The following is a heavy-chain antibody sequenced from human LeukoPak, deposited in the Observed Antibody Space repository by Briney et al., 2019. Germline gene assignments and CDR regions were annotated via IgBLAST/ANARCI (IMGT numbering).Heavy chain of an antibody. V-gene: IGHV4-39*01. J-gene: IGHJ4*02. CDR2: SYYSGST. CDR1: GGSIISSSYY. D-gene: IGHD3-3*01. Sequence: PSETLSLTCTVSGGSIISSSYYWGWIRQPPGQGLEWIGSSYYSGSTYYNPSLKSRVTISVDTSKNQFSLKLSSVTAADTAVYYCARHRYYDFWSVYPIGHPYYFAYWGQGTMVTVSS. CDR3: ARHRYYDFWSVYPIGHPYYFAY.